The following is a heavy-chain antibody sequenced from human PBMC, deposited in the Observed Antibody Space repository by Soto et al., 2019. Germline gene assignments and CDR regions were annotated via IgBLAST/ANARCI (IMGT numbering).Heavy chain of an antibody. CDR2: IYSSGST. J-gene: IGHJ5*02. D-gene: IGHD2-8*01. Sequence: PSETLSLTCTVSGGSIISSIYYWGWIRQPPGKGLEWIGSIYSSGSTYYNPSLKSRVTIXXXTXXXXXSLXLSXVTXADTAVYYCARHHHNGWCDLWGQGTLGTVSS. V-gene: IGHV4-39*01. CDR1: GGSIISSIYY. CDR3: ARHHHNGWCDL.